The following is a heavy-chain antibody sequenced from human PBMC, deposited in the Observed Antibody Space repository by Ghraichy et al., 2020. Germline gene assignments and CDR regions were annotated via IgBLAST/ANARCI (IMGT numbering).Heavy chain of an antibody. CDR2: IYWDDDK. Sequence: SGPTLVKPTQTLTLTCTFSGFSLSTSGVGVGWIRQPPGKALEWLALIYWDDDKRYSPSLKSRLTITKDTSKNQVVLTMTNMDPVDTATYYCAHSVSGDYPDYYYGMDVWGQGTTVTVSS. CDR3: AHSVSGDYPDYYYGMDV. CDR1: GFSLSTSGVG. D-gene: IGHD4-17*01. V-gene: IGHV2-5*02. J-gene: IGHJ6*02.